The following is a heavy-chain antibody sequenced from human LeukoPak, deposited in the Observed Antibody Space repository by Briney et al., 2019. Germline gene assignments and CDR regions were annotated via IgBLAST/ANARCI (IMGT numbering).Heavy chain of an antibody. CDR1: RFTFSNYA. D-gene: IGHD4-23*01. V-gene: IGHV3-23*01. CDR2: IRDSAYRT. Sequence: GGSLRLSCAASRFTFSNYAMSWVRQAPGKGLEWVSSIRDSAYRTYYADSVKGRFSISRDNSKNTVYLQMNSLRAEDTAVYYCATFSYAGNAGGSAGSWGQGTLVTVSS. CDR3: ATFSYAGNAGGSAGS. J-gene: IGHJ5*02.